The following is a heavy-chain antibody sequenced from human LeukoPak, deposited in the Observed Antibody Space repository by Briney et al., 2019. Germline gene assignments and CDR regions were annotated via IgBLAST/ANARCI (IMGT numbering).Heavy chain of an antibody. D-gene: IGHD2-15*01. CDR1: GFTFSIYW. CDR2: IKQDGSDK. Sequence: GGSLRLSCAASGFTFSIYWMSWVRQAPGKGLEWVANIKQDGSDKYYVDSVKGRFTISRDNAKNSLYLQMNSLRAEDTAVYYCARDTRGGGSFDWGQGTLVTVSS. CDR3: ARDTRGGGSFD. V-gene: IGHV3-7*01. J-gene: IGHJ4*02.